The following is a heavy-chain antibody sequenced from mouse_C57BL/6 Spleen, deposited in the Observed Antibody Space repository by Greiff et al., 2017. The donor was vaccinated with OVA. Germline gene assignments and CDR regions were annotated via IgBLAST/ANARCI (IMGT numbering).Heavy chain of an antibody. J-gene: IGHJ1*03. CDR3: ARRGGNYWYFDV. CDR1: EYEFPSHD. CDR2: INSDGGST. Sequence: EVQRVESGGGLVQPGESLKLSCESNEYEFPSHDMSWVRKTPEKRLEWVADINSDGGSTYYPDTMERRFIISRDNTKKTLYLQMSSLRSEDTALYYCARRGGNYWYFDVWGTGTTVTVSS. D-gene: IGHD2-1*01. V-gene: IGHV5-2*01.